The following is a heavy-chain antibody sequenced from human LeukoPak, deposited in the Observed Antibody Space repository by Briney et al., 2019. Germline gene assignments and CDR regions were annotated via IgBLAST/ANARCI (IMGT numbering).Heavy chain of an antibody. CDR3: ARDPRGYYDSSGYVDY. D-gene: IGHD3-22*01. CDR2: IYHSGST. CDR1: GGSISSSNW. V-gene: IGHV4-4*02. Sequence: SETLSLTCAVSGGSISSSNWWSWVRQPPGKGLEWIGEIYHSGSTNYNPSLKSRVTISVDKSKNQFSLKLSSVTAADTAVYYCARDPRGYYDSSGYVDYWGQGTLVTVSS. J-gene: IGHJ4*02.